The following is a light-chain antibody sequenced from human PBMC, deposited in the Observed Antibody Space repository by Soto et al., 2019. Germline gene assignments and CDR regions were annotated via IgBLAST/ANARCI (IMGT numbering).Light chain of an antibody. CDR3: SSYKSSSVGV. V-gene: IGLV2-14*01. CDR1: SSDVGGYNY. CDR2: DVS. J-gene: IGLJ3*02. Sequence: QSALTQPASVSGSPGQSITISCTGTSSDVGGYNYVSWYQQHPGKAPKLMIYDVSNRPSGVSNRFSCSKSGNTASLTISGRQAEDEADYYCSSYKSSSVGVFGGGTKLTVL.